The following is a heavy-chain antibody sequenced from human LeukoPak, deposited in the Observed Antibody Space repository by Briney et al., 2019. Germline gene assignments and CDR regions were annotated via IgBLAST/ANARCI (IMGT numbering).Heavy chain of an antibody. CDR3: AKDWGYSSSQGYYFDY. CDR1: GFTFSSYA. V-gene: IGHV3-23*01. CDR2: ISGSGVAT. J-gene: IGHJ4*02. D-gene: IGHD6-13*01. Sequence: QPGGSLRLSCAVSGFTFSSYAMSWVRQAPGKGLEWVSSISGSGVATYSADSVKGRFTISRDNSKNTLYLQMNSLRAEDTAVYYCAKDWGYSSSQGYYFDYWGQGTLVTVSS.